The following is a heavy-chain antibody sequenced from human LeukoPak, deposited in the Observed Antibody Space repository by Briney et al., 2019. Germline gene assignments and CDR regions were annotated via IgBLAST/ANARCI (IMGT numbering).Heavy chain of an antibody. D-gene: IGHD5-18*01. CDR1: GFAFSSYG. CDR3: ANIRGYSLRSPLAY. Sequence: PGGSLRLSCAASGFAFSSYGMHWVRQAPGKGLEWVAFIRYDGSNKYYADSVKGRFTISRDNSKNTLYLQMNSLRAEDTTVYYCANIRGYSLRSPLAYWGQETLVTVSS. CDR2: IRYDGSNK. J-gene: IGHJ4*02. V-gene: IGHV3-30*02.